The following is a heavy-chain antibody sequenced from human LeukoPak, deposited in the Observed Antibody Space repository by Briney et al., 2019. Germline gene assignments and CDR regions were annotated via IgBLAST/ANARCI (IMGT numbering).Heavy chain of an antibody. Sequence: GGSLRLSCAASGFTFSTYWMSWVRQAPGRGLEWVANIKQDGSEKYYVDSVKGRFTISRDNTKNSLYLQMNSLRAEDTAVYYCARDLMGIAYRGAFYYWGQGTLVTVSS. D-gene: IGHD6-13*01. V-gene: IGHV3-7*03. J-gene: IGHJ4*02. CDR2: IKQDGSEK. CDR1: GFTFSTYW. CDR3: ARDLMGIAYRGAFYY.